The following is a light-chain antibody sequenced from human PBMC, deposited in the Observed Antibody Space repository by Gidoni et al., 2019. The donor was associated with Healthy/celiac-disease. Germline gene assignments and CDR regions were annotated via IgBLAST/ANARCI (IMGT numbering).Light chain of an antibody. CDR2: AAS. CDR1: QSIISY. J-gene: IGKJ2*03. Sequence: IPLTQSPSSLSASVGDRVTITCRASQSIISYLNWYQQKPGKAPKLLIYAASSLQSGVPSRFSGSGSGTDFTLTISSLQPEDVATYYCQQSYSTPNSCGQXTKLEIK. V-gene: IGKV1-39*01. CDR3: QQSYSTPNS.